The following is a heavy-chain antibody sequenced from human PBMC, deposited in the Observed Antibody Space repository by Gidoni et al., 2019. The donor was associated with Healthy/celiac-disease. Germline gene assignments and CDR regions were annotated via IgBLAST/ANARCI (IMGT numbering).Heavy chain of an antibody. J-gene: IGHJ4*02. CDR3: AREYSGSYSLFDY. D-gene: IGHD1-26*01. CDR2: ISSSSSYI. CDR1: GFTFSSYS. V-gene: IGHV3-21*01. Sequence: EVQLVESGGGLVKPGGSLRLSCAASGFTFSSYSMNWVRQAPGKGLEWVSSISSSSSYIYYADSVKGRFTISRDNAKNSLYLQMNSLRTEDTAVYYCAREYSGSYSLFDYWGQGTLVTVSS.